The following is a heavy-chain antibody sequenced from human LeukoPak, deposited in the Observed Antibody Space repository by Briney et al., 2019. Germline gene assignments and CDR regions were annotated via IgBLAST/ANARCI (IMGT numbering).Heavy chain of an antibody. Sequence: SETLSLTFTVSGGSISGYYWSWIRQPPGKGLEWIGYIYYSGSTNYSPSLKSRITISVDTSKNQFSLKLSSVTAADTAVYYCARHYVFVYGGSSFDYWGQGTLVTVSS. D-gene: IGHD2-8*01. CDR2: IYYSGST. CDR1: GGSISGYY. V-gene: IGHV4-59*08. J-gene: IGHJ4*02. CDR3: ARHYVFVYGGSSFDY.